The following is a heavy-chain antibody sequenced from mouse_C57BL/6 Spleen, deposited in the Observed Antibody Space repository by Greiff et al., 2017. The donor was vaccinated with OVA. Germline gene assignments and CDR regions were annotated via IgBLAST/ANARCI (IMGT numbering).Heavy chain of an antibody. CDR3: AREDGDYAGWVYFDF. CDR1: GYTFTSYW. V-gene: IGHV1-7*01. CDR2: INPNSGST. J-gene: IGHJ1*03. D-gene: IGHD2-13*01. Sequence: QVQLQQPGAELVKPGASVKLSCKASGYTFTSYWMHWVKQRPGQGLEWIGNINPNSGSTKYNQKFKDKATLTVDKSSSTAYMQLSSLTFEDSAFYYWAREDGDYAGWVYFDFWGTGTTVTVSS.